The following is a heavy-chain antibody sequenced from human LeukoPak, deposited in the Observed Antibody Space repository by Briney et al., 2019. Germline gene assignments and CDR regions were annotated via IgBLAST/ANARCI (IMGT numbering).Heavy chain of an antibody. J-gene: IGHJ4*02. V-gene: IGHV3-48*02. CDR1: GFTFSVYS. D-gene: IGHD1-26*01. Sequence: GGSLRLSCAASGFTFSVYSTNWVRQASGKGLEWVSYITSSSSTMFYADSVKGRFTISRDNAKNSLHLQMNSLRDEDTAVYYCARELSGSYSDYWGQGTLVTVSS. CDR3: ARELSGSYSDY. CDR2: ITSSSSTM.